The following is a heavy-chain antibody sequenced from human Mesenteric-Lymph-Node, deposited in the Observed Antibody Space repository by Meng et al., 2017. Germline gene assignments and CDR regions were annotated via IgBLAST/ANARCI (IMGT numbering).Heavy chain of an antibody. Sequence: ASVKVSCKASGYTITGYYMHWVRQAPGQGLEWMGIINPTGDSTNYAQKFQGRLTLTRDTSTNTLYMQLSSLRSEDTAVYYCARDNSVTTPSWWFDPWGQGTLVTVSS. CDR3: ARDNSVTTPSWWFDP. J-gene: IGHJ5*02. CDR2: INPTGDST. D-gene: IGHD4-17*01. CDR1: GYTITGYY. V-gene: IGHV1-46*01.